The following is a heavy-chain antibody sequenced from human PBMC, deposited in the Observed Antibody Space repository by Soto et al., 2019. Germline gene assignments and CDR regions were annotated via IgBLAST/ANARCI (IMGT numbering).Heavy chain of an antibody. V-gene: IGHV2-26*02. CDR3: SRFIMLRGEMSNYYSGMDV. J-gene: IGHJ6*02. CDR2: IFSTDEK. CDR1: GFSLSNARMA. Sequence: QVTLKESGPVMVKATETLAVTCTVSGFSLSNARMAVSWIRQPPGKALEWLAHIFSTDEKSYNTSLKCRLTTSTDTSRSQVVLTMTNVDPVDPATYSPSRFIMLRGEMSNYYSGMDVWGHETTVTVAS. D-gene: IGHD3-10*01.